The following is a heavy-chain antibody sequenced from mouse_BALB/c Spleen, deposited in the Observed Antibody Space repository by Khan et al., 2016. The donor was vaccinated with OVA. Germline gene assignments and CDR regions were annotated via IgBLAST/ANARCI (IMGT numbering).Heavy chain of an antibody. J-gene: IGHJ3*01. V-gene: IGHV14-3*02. CDR2: IDPLLGDT. CDR1: GFNIKDTY. CDR3: ASPSWFVY. Sequence: VQLQQSGAELVKPGASVKLSCTASGFNIKDTYMHWVKQRPEQGLEWIGRIDPLLGDTQYDPNFQAKATITADTSSNTAYLQLSSLTSEDSAVYYCASPSWFVYWGQGTLVTVSA.